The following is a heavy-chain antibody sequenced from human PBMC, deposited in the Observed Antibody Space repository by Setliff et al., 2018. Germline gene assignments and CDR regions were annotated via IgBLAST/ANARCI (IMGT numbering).Heavy chain of an antibody. Sequence: GGSLRLSCAASTASEVTISSRAIHWVRQAPGKGLEWVAAVSDDGTNTYYADSVRGRFTVSRDNAKNTVYLQLNRLRADDTAVYYCIRDWGEAGSTNAFDIWGQGTVVTV. CDR1: TASEVTISSRA. V-gene: IGHV3-33*03. CDR2: VSDDGTNT. J-gene: IGHJ3*02. CDR3: IRDWGEAGSTNAFDI. D-gene: IGHD1-26*01.